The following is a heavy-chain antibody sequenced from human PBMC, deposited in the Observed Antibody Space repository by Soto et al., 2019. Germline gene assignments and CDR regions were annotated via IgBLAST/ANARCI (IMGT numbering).Heavy chain of an antibody. CDR3: ATDLVAAAAS. V-gene: IGHV3-23*01. Sequence: DGQLLESGGGLGQSGGSLRLSCVGSGFTFSNYAMSWVRQAPGKGLEWVSGISESGGSTHYADSVRGRFAISRDNSKNTVYLQMNSRRAEDTAVYYCATDLVAAAASWGQGTLVTVSS. CDR1: GFTFSNYA. CDR2: ISESGGST. J-gene: IGHJ5*02. D-gene: IGHD6-13*01.